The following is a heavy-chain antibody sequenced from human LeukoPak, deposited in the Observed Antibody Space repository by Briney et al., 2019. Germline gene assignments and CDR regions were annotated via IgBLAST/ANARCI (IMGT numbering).Heavy chain of an antibody. CDR2: ISSSSSNI. V-gene: IGHV3-21*01. CDR3: ARSIAVARYYFDY. D-gene: IGHD6-19*01. CDR1: GFTFSSYS. J-gene: IGHJ4*02. Sequence: GGSLRLSCAASGFTFSSYSMNWVRQAPGKGLEWVSSISSSSSNIYYADSVKGRFTISRDNAKNPLYLQMNSLRAEDTAVYYCARSIAVARYYFDYWGQGTLVTVSS.